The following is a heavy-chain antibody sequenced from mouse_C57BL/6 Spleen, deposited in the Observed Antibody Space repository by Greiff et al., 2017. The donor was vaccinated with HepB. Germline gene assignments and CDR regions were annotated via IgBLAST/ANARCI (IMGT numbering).Heavy chain of an antibody. CDR1: GYTFTSYW. CDR2: IDPSDSYT. V-gene: IGHV1-50*01. J-gene: IGHJ2*01. CDR3: ARSSPVTGRGNVYYFDY. D-gene: IGHD4-1*01. Sequence: QVQLQQPGAELVKPGASVKLSCKASGYTFTSYWMQWVKQRPGQGLEWIGEIDPSDSYTNYNQKFKGKATLTVDTSSSTAYMQLSSLTSEDSAVYYCARSSPVTGRGNVYYFDYWGQGTTLTVSS.